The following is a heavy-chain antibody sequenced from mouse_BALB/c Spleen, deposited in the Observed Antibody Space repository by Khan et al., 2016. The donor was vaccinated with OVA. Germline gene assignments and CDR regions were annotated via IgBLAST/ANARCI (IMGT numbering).Heavy chain of an antibody. D-gene: IGHD6-1*01. Sequence: QVQLQQSGAELAKPGASVKMSCKASGYTFINYWILWVKQRPGQGLEWMGYINPSIGDPENNPNFKDKATFTADKSSRTSYMQLSNLTYEDSAIYSCARRGLPWDFDYWGQGTTLTVSS. CDR3: ARRGLPWDFDY. CDR1: GYTFINYW. CDR2: INPSIGDP. V-gene: IGHV1-7*01. J-gene: IGHJ2*01.